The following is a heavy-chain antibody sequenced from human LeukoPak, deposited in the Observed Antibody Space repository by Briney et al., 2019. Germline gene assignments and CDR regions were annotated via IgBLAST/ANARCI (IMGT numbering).Heavy chain of an antibody. Sequence: GASVKVSCKASGGTFSSYAISWVRQAPGQGLERMGRIIPIFGIANYAQKFQGRVTITADKSTSTAYMELSSLRSEDTAVYYCARDGIAAAGRLYNWFDPWGQGTLVTVSS. CDR2: IIPIFGIA. D-gene: IGHD6-13*01. CDR1: GGTFSSYA. J-gene: IGHJ5*02. V-gene: IGHV1-69*04. CDR3: ARDGIAAAGRLYNWFDP.